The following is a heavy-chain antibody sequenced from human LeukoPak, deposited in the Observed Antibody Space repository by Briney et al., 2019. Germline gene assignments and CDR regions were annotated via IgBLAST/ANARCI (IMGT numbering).Heavy chain of an antibody. CDR3: ARDKGNWFDA. CDR1: GFTFSSYE. J-gene: IGHJ5*02. Sequence: GGSLRLSCAASGFTFSSYEMNWVRQAPGRGLEWVALISYDGTNKYYADSVKGRFTISRDTSKNTLYLQMNSLRGEDTAVYYCARDKGNWFDAWGQGTLVTVSS. CDR2: ISYDGTNK. V-gene: IGHV3-30*03.